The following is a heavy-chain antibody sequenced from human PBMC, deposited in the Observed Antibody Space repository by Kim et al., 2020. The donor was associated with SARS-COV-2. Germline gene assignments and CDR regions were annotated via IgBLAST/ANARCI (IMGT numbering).Heavy chain of an antibody. V-gene: IGHV1-18*04. Sequence: ASVKVSCKTSGYMFTTYSISWVRQAPGQGLEWMGWISPSNGNTRSAQKFQNRVTISTDTSTNTAYMELRSLRSDDKAVYFCARDWTVWDYDSSGYIDYWG. J-gene: IGHJ4*03. CDR3: ARDWTVWDYDSSGYIDY. CDR2: ISPSNGNT. CDR1: GYMFTTYS. D-gene: IGHD3-22*01.